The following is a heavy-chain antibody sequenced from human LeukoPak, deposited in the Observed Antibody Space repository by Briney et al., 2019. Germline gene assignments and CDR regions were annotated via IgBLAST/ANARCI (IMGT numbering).Heavy chain of an antibody. CDR2: ISYDGSNK. CDR3: ARDRTRWDIVVVPAAIFDY. J-gene: IGHJ4*02. CDR1: GFTFSSYA. Sequence: ARTLSFTCAASGFTFSSYAMHWVRQAPGKGLEWVAVISYDGSNKYYADSVKGRFTISRDNSKNTLYLQMNSLRAEDTAVYYCARDRTRWDIVVVPAAIFDYWGQGTLVTVSS. D-gene: IGHD2-2*02. V-gene: IGHV3-30-3*01.